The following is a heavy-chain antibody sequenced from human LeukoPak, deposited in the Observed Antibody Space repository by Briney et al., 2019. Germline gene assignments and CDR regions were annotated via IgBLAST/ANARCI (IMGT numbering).Heavy chain of an antibody. V-gene: IGHV4-39*02. CDR2: LYYSGNS. CDR3: ARGLLVVVVAAIYGWFDP. CDR1: GGSISSSSHS. J-gene: IGHJ5*02. D-gene: IGHD2-15*01. Sequence: SQTLSLTCTVSGGSISSSSHSWVWIRQPPGKGLDWIGNLYYSGNSYYNLSLRSRVTISVDTSKNQFSLKLTSVTAADTAVYYCARGLLVVVVAAIYGWFDPWGQGTLVTVSS.